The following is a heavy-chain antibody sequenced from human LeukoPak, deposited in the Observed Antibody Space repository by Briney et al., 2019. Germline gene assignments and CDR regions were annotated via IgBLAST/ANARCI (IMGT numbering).Heavy chain of an antibody. V-gene: IGHV3-30*02. CDR2: IRHDGSNK. CDR3: AKVEQNLYGDYARPDY. Sequence: PGGSLRLSCAASGFAFNSYGMHWVRQAPGKGLEWVAFIRHDGSNKYYADAVKGRFTISRDNSKNTLYLQMNSLRAEDTAVYYCAKVEQNLYGDYARPDYWGQGTLVTVSS. D-gene: IGHD4-17*01. J-gene: IGHJ4*02. CDR1: GFAFNSYG.